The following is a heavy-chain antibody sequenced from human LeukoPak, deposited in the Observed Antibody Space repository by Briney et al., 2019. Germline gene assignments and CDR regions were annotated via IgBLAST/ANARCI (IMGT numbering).Heavy chain of an antibody. CDR3: ARVAAGYSVNYFDY. Sequence: GGSLRLSCAGSGFTFSSYSMNWVRQAPGKGLEWVSYISSSSGSTIYYADSVKGRFTISRDNAKNSLYLQMNSLRDEDTAVYYCARVAAGYSVNYFDYWGQGTLVTVSS. CDR2: ISSSSGSTI. V-gene: IGHV3-48*02. J-gene: IGHJ4*02. D-gene: IGHD4-23*01. CDR1: GFTFSSYS.